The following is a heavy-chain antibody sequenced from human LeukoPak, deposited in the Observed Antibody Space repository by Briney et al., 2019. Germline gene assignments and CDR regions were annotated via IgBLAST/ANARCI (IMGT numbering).Heavy chain of an antibody. CDR2: IYESGST. CDR1: GYSISSGYY. Sequence: PSETLSLTCTVSGYSISSGYYWGWIRQPPGKGLEWIGSIYESGSTYYNPSLKSRVTISVDTSKNQFSLKLSSVTAADTAVYYCARGRDYGDLFDYWGQGTLVTVSS. J-gene: IGHJ4*02. D-gene: IGHD4-17*01. V-gene: IGHV4-38-2*02. CDR3: ARGRDYGDLFDY.